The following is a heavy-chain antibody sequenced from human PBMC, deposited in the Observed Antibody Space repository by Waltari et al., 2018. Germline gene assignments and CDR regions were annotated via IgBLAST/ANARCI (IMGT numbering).Heavy chain of an antibody. J-gene: IGHJ4*01. CDR3: ARDSWDLQQPHDY. Sequence: EVLLVESGGGLFQPGGSLGRSCAAAGFTFNTYWMHWVRQAPGKGLGWVARIRGDESATDYAGSVKGRFTISRDNGKSSLHLEISSLRAEDTAIYYCARDSWDLQQPHDYWGRGTLVTVSS. CDR2: IRGDESAT. CDR1: GFTFNTYW. D-gene: IGHD1-1*01. V-gene: IGHV3-74*01.